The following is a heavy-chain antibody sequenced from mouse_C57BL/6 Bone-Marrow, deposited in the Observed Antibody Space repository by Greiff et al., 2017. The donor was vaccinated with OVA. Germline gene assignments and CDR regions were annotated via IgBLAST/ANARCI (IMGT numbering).Heavy chain of an antibody. Sequence: QVQLQQPGAELVKPGASVKLSCKASGYTFTSYWMHWVKQRPGQGLEWIGMIHPNSGSTNYNEKFKSKATLTVDKSSSTAYMHLSSLTSEDSAVYYCARLDTTVVNWYFDVWGTGTTVTVSS. J-gene: IGHJ1*03. D-gene: IGHD1-1*01. CDR1: GYTFTSYW. CDR2: IHPNSGST. CDR3: ARLDTTVVNWYFDV. V-gene: IGHV1-64*01.